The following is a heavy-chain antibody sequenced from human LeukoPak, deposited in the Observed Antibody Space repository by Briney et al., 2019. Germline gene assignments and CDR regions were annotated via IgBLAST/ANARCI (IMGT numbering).Heavy chain of an antibody. CDR2: ISAYNGNT. CDR1: GYTLTSYG. CDR3: ARDRAGATYYYYYGMDV. J-gene: IGHJ6*02. Sequence: GASVKVSCKASGYTLTSYGISWVRQAPGQGLEWMGWISAYNGNTNYAQKLQGRVTMTTDTSTSTAYTELRSLRSDDTAVYYCARDRAGATYYYYYGMDVWGQGTTVTVSS. D-gene: IGHD1-26*01. V-gene: IGHV1-18*01.